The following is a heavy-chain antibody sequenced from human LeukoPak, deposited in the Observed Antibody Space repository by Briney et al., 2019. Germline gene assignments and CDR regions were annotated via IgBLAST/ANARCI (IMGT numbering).Heavy chain of an antibody. CDR1: GGSINTYY. V-gene: IGHV4-59*01. D-gene: IGHD3-10*01. CDR3: AAGYGSRSPFDY. CDR2: IYYSGST. Sequence: SETLSLTCSVSGGSINTYYWSWIRQPPGEGLEWIGYIYYSGSTNYNPSHKSRVTISIDTSKNQSKNQISLRLSSVTAADTALYFCAAGYGSRSPFDYWGQGTLVTVSS. J-gene: IGHJ4*02.